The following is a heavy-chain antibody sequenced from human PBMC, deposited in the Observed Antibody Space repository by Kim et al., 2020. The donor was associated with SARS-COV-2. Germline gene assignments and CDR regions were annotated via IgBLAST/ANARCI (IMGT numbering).Heavy chain of an antibody. CDR3: ASGGWLSPDPFDI. D-gene: IGHD5-12*01. Sequence: YYADSVKGRFTISRDNSQNTLHRQMNSLRGDDTAVYYCASGGWLSPDPFDIWGQGTMVTVSS. J-gene: IGHJ3*02. V-gene: IGHV3-66*01.